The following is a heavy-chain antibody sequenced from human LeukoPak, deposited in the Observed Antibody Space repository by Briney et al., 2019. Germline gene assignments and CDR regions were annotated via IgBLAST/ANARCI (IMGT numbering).Heavy chain of an antibody. Sequence: AAVKVSCKASGYTFTSYGFSWVRPAPGQGLEWMGWISASYGNTNYAQTHEGRVTMTTDTSTSTASMELRSMRSDDTAVYYCARNSSKYMSRCFDVYYNDGMDVWGQGTTVTVSS. J-gene: IGHJ6*02. D-gene: IGHD3-9*01. CDR2: ISASYGNT. CDR1: GYTFTSYG. CDR3: ARNSSKYMSRCFDVYYNDGMDV. V-gene: IGHV1-18*01.